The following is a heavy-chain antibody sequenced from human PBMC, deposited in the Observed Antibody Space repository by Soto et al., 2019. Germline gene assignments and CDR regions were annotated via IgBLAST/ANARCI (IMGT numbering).Heavy chain of an antibody. V-gene: IGHV2-26*01. CDR2: IFSNDEK. CDR3: ARVLRYYDILAGYFPYYFDY. Sequence: QVTLKESGPVLVKPPETLTLTCSVSGFSLSNATMGVSWIRQPPGKALEWLAHIFSNDEKSYSTSLKSRLTIXXXPXXTQVVLTMTKMHPVDPATYYCARVLRYYDILAGYFPYYFDYWGQGTLVTVSS. CDR1: GFSLSNATMG. J-gene: IGHJ4*02. D-gene: IGHD3-9*01.